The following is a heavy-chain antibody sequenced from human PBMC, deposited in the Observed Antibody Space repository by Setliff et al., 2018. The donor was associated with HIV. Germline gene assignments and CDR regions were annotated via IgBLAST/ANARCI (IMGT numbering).Heavy chain of an antibody. J-gene: IGHJ6*03. V-gene: IGHV1-69*02. CDR3: VRGVQSPPHYSYYYMDV. D-gene: IGHD3-3*01. CDR1: RSTFNSHT. Sequence: GASVKVSCKASRSTFNSHTLNWVRQAPGQGLDWMGRIIPIRGVANYAQRFQGKVTITADKSTSPAYMELTSLSLDDTAMYYCVRGVQSPPHYSYYYMDVRGEGTMVTVSS. CDR2: IIPIRGVA.